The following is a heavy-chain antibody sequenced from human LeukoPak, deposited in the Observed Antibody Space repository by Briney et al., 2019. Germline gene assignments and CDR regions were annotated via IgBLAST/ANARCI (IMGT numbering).Heavy chain of an antibody. CDR3: ARASKPGGGFYDSSGYNVWFDP. V-gene: IGHV1-2*02. CDR1: GFTFTGYY. CDR2: INPKSGGT. J-gene: IGHJ5*02. D-gene: IGHD3-22*01. Sequence: ASVKVSCKASGFTFTGYYMHWVRQAPGQGLEWMGWINPKSGGTAYAQKLHSRVTMTRDTSISTVYMEVSRLTSDDTAIYYCARASKPGGGFYDSSGYNVWFDPWGQGTLVTVSS.